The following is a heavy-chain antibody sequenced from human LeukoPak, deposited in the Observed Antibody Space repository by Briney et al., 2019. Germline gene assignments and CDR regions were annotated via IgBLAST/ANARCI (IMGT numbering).Heavy chain of an antibody. CDR3: AGVGRGVVTSNWYAA. D-gene: IGHD4-23*01. CDR2: VASSGTS. V-gene: IGHV4-59*03. J-gene: IGHJ5*02. Sequence: SETLSLTCTVSGDSMNTYYWTWIRQTQGKELEWIGFVASSGTSNYNPSLKSRVSISIDTYKNQLPLALTPVTPADTAVDYCAGVGRGVVTSNWYAAWSQATLVSVSS. CDR1: GDSMNTYY.